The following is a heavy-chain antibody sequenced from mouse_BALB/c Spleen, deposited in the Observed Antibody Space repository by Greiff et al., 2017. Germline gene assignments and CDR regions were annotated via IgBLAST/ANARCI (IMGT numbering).Heavy chain of an antibody. CDR3: AREANSSVDY. J-gene: IGHJ4*01. Sequence: EVKLVESGGGLVKPGGSLKLSCAASGFTFSSYAMSWVRQSPEKRLEWVAEISSGGSYTYYPDTVTGRFTISRDNAKNTLYLEMSSLRSEDTAMYYCAREANSSVDYWGQGTSVTVSS. CDR2: ISSGGSYT. V-gene: IGHV5-9-4*01. CDR1: GFTFSSYA. D-gene: IGHD4-1*01.